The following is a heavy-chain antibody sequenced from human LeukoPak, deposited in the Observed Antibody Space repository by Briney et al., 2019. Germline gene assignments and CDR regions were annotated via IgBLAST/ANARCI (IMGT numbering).Heavy chain of an antibody. Sequence: GGSLRLSCAASGFTFSSYSMNWVRQAPGKGLEWVSSISSSSSYIYYADSVKGRFTISRDNAKNSLYLQMNSLRAEDTAVYYCARTRRDDYGDYPDAFDIWGQGTMVTVSS. J-gene: IGHJ3*02. CDR3: ARTRRDDYGDYPDAFDI. CDR1: GFTFSSYS. V-gene: IGHV3-21*01. CDR2: ISSSSSYI. D-gene: IGHD4-17*01.